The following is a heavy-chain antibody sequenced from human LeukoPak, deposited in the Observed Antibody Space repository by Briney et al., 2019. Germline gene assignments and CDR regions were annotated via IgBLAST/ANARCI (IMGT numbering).Heavy chain of an antibody. CDR3: ARAGRYVWGSYRPPIDFDY. CDR2: VNHSGST. V-gene: IGHV4-34*01. J-gene: IGHJ4*02. D-gene: IGHD3-16*02. CDR1: GGSFSGYY. Sequence: SETLSLTCAVYGGSFSGYYWSWVRQPPGKGLEWIGEVNHSGSTNYNPSLKSRVTISVDTSKNQFSLKLSSVTAADTAVYYCARAGRYVWGSYRPPIDFDYWGQGTQVTVSS.